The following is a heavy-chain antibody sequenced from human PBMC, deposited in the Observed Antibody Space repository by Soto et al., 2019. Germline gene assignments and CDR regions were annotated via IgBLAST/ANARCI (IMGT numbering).Heavy chain of an antibody. CDR1: GFTFSSYA. V-gene: IGHV3-23*01. CDR2: ISGSGGST. D-gene: IGHD6-13*01. Sequence: PGGSLRLSCAASGFTFSSYAMSWVRQAPGKGLEWVSAISGSGGSTYYADSVKGRFTISRDNSKNTLYLQMNSLRAEDTAVYYCAKDSREQQLVRTGNYYFDYWGQGTLVALSS. J-gene: IGHJ4*02. CDR3: AKDSREQQLVRTGNYYFDY.